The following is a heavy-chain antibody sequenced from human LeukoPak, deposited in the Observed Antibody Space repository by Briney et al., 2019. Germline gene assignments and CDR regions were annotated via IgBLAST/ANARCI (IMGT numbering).Heavy chain of an antibody. V-gene: IGHV1-18*01. Sequence: ASVTVSCKASGYTFTSYGISWVRQAPGQGLEWMGWISAYNGNKNYAQKLQGRVTMTTDTSTSTAYMELRSLRSDDTAVYYCATHYGSGSYYSNWGQGTLVTVSS. CDR3: ATHYGSGSYYSN. CDR2: ISAYNGNK. D-gene: IGHD3-10*01. J-gene: IGHJ4*02. CDR1: GYTFTSYG.